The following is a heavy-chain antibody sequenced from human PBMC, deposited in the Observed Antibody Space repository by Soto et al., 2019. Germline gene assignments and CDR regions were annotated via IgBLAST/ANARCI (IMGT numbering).Heavy chain of an antibody. J-gene: IGHJ4*02. Sequence: SVKVSCKASGGTFSSYPITWVRQAPGQGLEWMGGTFPIFDRGNYAQKFQGRLTITTDKSTNTAYMELSSLRSEETAVYYCARRNTSGYLRYFDSWGQGTLVTVSS. D-gene: IGHD3-22*01. CDR2: TFPIFDRG. CDR1: GGTFSSYP. CDR3: ARRNTSGYLRYFDS. V-gene: IGHV1-69*05.